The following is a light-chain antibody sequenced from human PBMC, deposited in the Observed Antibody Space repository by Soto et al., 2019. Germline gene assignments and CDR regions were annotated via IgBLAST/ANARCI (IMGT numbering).Light chain of an antibody. CDR2: EDN. CDR1: SGDIDNNY. CDR3: HSYDATDKV. Sequence: NFMLTQPHSVSGSPGKTVTLSCTRSSGDIDNNYVQWDQQRPGRAPTTVIYEDNQRPSGVPDRFSGSIDISSNSASLTISGLQTDDEAVYFCHSYDATDKVVGGGTKLTVL. J-gene: IGLJ3*02. V-gene: IGLV6-57*04.